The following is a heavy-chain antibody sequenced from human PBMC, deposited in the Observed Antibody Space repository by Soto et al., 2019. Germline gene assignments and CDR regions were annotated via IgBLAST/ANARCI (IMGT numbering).Heavy chain of an antibody. Sequence: QVQLVQSGAEVKKPGASVTVSCQASGYTFTSFYIHWMRQAPGHGLEWMGRINPSGGSTSDAQKFQARATVTGDTSTSTIYTELTSLRSEATAMYYVTGVSCSNINRDPRTRGLCWFDPWGQGTLVTVSS. D-gene: IGHD3-3*01. V-gene: IGHV1-46*01. J-gene: IGHJ5*02. CDR2: INPSGGST. CDR1: GYTFTSFY. CDR3: TGVSCSNINRDPRTRGLCWFDP.